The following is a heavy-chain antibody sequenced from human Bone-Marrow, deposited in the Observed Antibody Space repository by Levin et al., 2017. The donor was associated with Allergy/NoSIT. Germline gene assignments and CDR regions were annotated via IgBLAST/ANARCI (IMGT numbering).Heavy chain of an antibody. CDR1: GGTFSSYA. J-gene: IGHJ6*03. D-gene: IGHD3-22*01. Sequence: KISCKASGGTFSSYAISWVRQAPGQGLEWMGGIIPIFGTANYAQKFQGRVTITADESTSTAYMELSSLRSEDTAVYYCASGYYYYYYYYMDVWGKGTTVTVSS. V-gene: IGHV1-69*01. CDR3: ASGYYYYYYYYMDV. CDR2: IIPIFGTA.